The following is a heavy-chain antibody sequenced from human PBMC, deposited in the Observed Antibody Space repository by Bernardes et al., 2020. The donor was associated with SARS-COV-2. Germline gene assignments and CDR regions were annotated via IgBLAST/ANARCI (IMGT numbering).Heavy chain of an antibody. CDR3: AREYQLPTRGAFDI. V-gene: IGHV3-9*01. D-gene: IGHD2-2*01. Sequence: GIIKKNDSIGYADSVKGRFTISRDNAKNSLYLQMNSLRAEDTALYYCAREYQLPTRGAFDIWGQ. J-gene: IGHJ3*02. CDR2: IIKKNDSI.